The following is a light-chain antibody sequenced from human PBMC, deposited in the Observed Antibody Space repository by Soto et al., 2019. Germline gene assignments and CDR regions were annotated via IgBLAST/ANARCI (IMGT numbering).Light chain of an antibody. CDR3: QQYGDWPLT. CDR2: GVS. CDR1: QSVRNTY. V-gene: IGKV3-15*01. Sequence: EIVMTQSPVTLSVSPGERATLSCRASQSVRNTYLAWYQQEPGQAPRLLISGVSTRAAGIPARFSGSGSGTEFTLTISSLQSEDFAVYYCQQYGDWPLTFGGGTKVEIK. J-gene: IGKJ4*01.